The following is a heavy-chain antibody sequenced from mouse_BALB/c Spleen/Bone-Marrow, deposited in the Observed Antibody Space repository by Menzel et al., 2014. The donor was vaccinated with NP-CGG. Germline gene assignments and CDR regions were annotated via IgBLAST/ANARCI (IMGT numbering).Heavy chain of an antibody. J-gene: IGHJ2*01. Sequence: EVKLMESGAELVKPGASVKLSCTASGFNIKDTYMHWVKQRPEQGLEWIGRIVPANGNTKYDPKFQGKATITADTSSNTAYLQPSSPTTEDTAVYYCASYYYGHYFDYWGKGTPLPVSS. D-gene: IGHD1-1*01. CDR2: IVPANGNT. CDR3: ASYYYGHYFDY. CDR1: GFNIKDTY. V-gene: IGHV14-3*02.